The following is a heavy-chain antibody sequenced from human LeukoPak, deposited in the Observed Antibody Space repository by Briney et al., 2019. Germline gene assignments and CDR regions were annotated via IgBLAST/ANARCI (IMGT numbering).Heavy chain of an antibody. CDR1: GYNFTNYW. Sequence: GESLKISCKGSGYNFTNYWIAWVRQMPGKGLEWMGINNPSDSDTRYTPSFQGQVTISADKSISTAYLQWSSVKASDTAMYYCARGANSFCAYWGQGSLVTVSS. J-gene: IGHJ4*02. CDR2: NNPSDSDT. CDR3: ARGANSFCAY. V-gene: IGHV5-51*01. D-gene: IGHD4-23*01.